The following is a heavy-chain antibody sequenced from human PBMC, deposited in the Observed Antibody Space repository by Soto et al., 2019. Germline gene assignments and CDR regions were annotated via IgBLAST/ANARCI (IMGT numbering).Heavy chain of an antibody. Sequence: GGSLRLSCAASGFTFGSYSMNWVRQAPGKGLEWVSSISSSSSYIYYADSVKGRFTISRDNAKNSLYLQMNSLRAEDTAVYYCARIQVTTVRFFDPWGQGTLVTVSS. CDR2: ISSSSSYI. V-gene: IGHV3-21*01. CDR1: GFTFGSYS. CDR3: ARIQVTTVRFFDP. J-gene: IGHJ5*02. D-gene: IGHD4-17*01.